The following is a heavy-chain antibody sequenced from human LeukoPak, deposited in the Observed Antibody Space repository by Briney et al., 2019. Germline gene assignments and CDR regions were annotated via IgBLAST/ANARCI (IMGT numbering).Heavy chain of an antibody. CDR1: GFTYSDYY. CDR3: ARGGYSSSWYCVY. Sequence: PGGSLRLSCAASGFTYSDYYMSGIRQAPGEGREGVSYISSRGSTIYYADSVKGRFTISRDNAKNSLYLQMNRLRAEDPAVFYCARGGYSSSWYCVYWGQGTLVTVSS. CDR2: ISSRGSTI. J-gene: IGHJ1*01. V-gene: IGHV3-11*04. D-gene: IGHD6-13*01.